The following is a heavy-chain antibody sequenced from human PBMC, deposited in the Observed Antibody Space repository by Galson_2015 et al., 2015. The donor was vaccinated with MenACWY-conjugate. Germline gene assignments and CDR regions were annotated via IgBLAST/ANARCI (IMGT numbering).Heavy chain of an antibody. D-gene: IGHD6-19*01. CDR2: IGTAGDT. Sequence: QAPGKGLEWVSGIGTAGDTYYSGSVKGRFTISREKAKNSFYLQMNSLSAEDTAVYYCARAGYSSGWYGFDYWGQGILVTVSS. CDR3: ARAGYSSGWYGFDY. V-gene: IGHV3-13*01. J-gene: IGHJ4*02.